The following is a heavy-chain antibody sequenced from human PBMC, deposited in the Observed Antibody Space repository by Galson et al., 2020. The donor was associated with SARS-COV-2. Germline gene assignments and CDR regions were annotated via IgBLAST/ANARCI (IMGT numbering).Heavy chain of an antibody. CDR3: AKAGCTSATCYCNC. Sequence: TGGSLRLSCAASGFTFSDYAMNWVRQAPGKGLEWVSVISGGDGSTYYADSVKGRFTISRDNSKNTLYLQMNSLRAEDTALYYCAKAGCTSATCYCNCWGQGTLVTVSS. J-gene: IGHJ4*02. CDR2: ISGGDGST. D-gene: IGHD2-2*01. V-gene: IGHV3-23*01. CDR1: GFTFSDYA.